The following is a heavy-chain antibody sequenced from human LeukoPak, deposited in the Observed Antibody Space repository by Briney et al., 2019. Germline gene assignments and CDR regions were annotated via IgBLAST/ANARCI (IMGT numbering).Heavy chain of an antibody. Sequence: PGGSLRLSCAASGFTFSSYTMYWVRQAPGKGLEWLSSITSSGSYIYYGDSVKGRFTISGDNAKSSVYLQVNSLRAEDTAVYYCAGGTVVTPSFYYGLDVWGQGTTVTVTS. V-gene: IGHV3-21*01. J-gene: IGHJ6*02. D-gene: IGHD4-23*01. CDR3: AGGTVVTPSFYYGLDV. CDR1: GFTFSSYT. CDR2: ITSSGSYI.